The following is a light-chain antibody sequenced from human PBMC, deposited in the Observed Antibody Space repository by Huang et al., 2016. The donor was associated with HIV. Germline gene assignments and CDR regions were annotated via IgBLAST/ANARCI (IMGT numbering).Light chain of an antibody. CDR3: QQYNNWPPWT. Sequence: EIVMTQSPATLSVSPGERATLSCRASQSITSNLAWYQQKPGQAPRLLIYAASTRDTGIPARFSGSGSGTEVTLSISSLQSEDFAVYHCQQYNNWPPWTFGQGTKVEIK. V-gene: IGKV3-15*01. CDR2: AAS. J-gene: IGKJ1*01. CDR1: QSITSN.